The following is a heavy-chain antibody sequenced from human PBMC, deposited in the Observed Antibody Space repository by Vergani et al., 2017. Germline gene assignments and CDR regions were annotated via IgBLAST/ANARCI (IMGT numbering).Heavy chain of an antibody. CDR3: ARLSGYNKYYFDY. CDR1: GGTFSRYA. D-gene: IGHD5-12*01. Sequence: QVQLVQSGAEVKKPGSSVKVSCKASGGTFSRYAISWVRQAPGQGLEWMGRIIPILGIANYAQKFQGRVTITADKSTSTAYMELSSLRSEDTSVYYCARLSGYNKYYFDYWGQGTLVTVSS. V-gene: IGHV1-69*04. CDR2: IIPILGIA. J-gene: IGHJ4*02.